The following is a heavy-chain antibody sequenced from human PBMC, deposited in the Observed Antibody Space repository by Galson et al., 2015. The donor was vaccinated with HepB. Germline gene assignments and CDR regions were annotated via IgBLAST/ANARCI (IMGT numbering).Heavy chain of an antibody. CDR1: GDSVSSHSAA. J-gene: IGHJ3*02. Sequence: CAISGDSVSSHSAAWNWIRQSPSRGLEWLGRTYYRSKWYNDYAVSMKSRITINPDTSKNQFSLQLNSVTPEDTAVYYCARDTSSSWYVAFDIWGQGTMVTVSS. CDR2: TYYRSKWYN. D-gene: IGHD6-13*01. CDR3: ARDTSSSWYVAFDI. V-gene: IGHV6-1*01.